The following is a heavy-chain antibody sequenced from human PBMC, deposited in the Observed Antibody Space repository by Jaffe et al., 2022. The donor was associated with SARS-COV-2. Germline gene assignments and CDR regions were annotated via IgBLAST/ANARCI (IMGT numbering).Heavy chain of an antibody. Sequence: QLQLQESGPGLMRPSETLSLTCSVSGGSISSSSYSWGWIRQPPGKGLEWIGTFYYSEKTYYSPSLKGRVTISVDTSKNQFSLGLSSVTAADTAVYYCARLAGYCTSGGCWGDYAMDVWGQGTTVTVSS. V-gene: IGHV4-39*01. CDR1: GGSISSSSYS. J-gene: IGHJ6*02. CDR3: ARLAGYCTSGGCWGDYAMDV. CDR2: FYYSEKT. D-gene: IGHD2-8*01.